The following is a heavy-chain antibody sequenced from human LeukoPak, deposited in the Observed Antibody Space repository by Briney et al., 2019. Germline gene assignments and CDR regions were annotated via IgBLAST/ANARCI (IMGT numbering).Heavy chain of an antibody. J-gene: IGHJ3*02. CDR3: AREPYSSGWIDAFDI. V-gene: IGHV1-3*01. CDR1: GYTFTSYS. CDR2: INAGNGNT. D-gene: IGHD6-19*01. Sequence: ASVKVSCKPSGYTFTSYSISWVRQAPGQGLEWMGWINAGNGNTKYSQKFQGRVTITRDTSASTAYMELSSLRSEDTAVYYCAREPYSSGWIDAFDIWGQGTMVTVSS.